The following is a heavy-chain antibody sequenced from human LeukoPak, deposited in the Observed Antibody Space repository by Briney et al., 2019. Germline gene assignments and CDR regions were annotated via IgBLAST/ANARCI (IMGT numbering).Heavy chain of an antibody. CDR2: INHSGST. J-gene: IGHJ6*02. V-gene: IGHV4-34*01. D-gene: IGHD2-21*01. CDR1: GGSFSGHY. Sequence: PSETLSLTCAVYGGSFSGHYWSWIRQPPGKRLEWIGEINHSGSTNYNPSLKSRVTISVDTSKNQFSLEMSSVTAADTAVYYCARVRQDRLLSDYYYGTDVCGQGTTVTVSS. CDR3: ARVRQDRLLSDYYYGTDV.